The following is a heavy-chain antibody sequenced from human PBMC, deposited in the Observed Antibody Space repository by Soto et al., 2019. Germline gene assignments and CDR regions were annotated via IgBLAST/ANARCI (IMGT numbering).Heavy chain of an antibody. CDR3: AKVGELYSGYENDYYMDV. D-gene: IGHD5-12*01. Sequence: PGGSLRLSCAASGFTFSSYAMSWVRQAPGKGLEWVSAISGSGGSTYYAGSVKGRFTISRDNSKNTLYLQMNSLRAEDTAVYYCAKVGELYSGYENDYYMDVWGKGTTVTVSS. CDR2: ISGSGGST. CDR1: GFTFSSYA. V-gene: IGHV3-23*01. J-gene: IGHJ6*03.